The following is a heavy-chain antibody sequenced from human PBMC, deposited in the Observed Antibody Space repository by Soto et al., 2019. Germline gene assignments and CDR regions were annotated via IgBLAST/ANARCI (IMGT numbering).Heavy chain of an antibody. CDR3: VKILQYSYGLPH. V-gene: IGHV3-64D*06. J-gene: IGHJ4*02. D-gene: IGHD5-18*01. CDR2: INSNGGST. CDR1: GFTFSSYA. Sequence: GSLRLSCSASGFTFSSYAMHCVRQAPGKGLEYVSAINSNGGSTYYADSVKGRFTISRDNSKNTLYLQMSSLRAEDTAVYYCVKILQYSYGLPHWGQGTLVTVSS.